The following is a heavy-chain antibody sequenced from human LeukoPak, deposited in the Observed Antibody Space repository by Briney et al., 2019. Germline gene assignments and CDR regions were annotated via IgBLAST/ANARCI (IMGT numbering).Heavy chain of an antibody. CDR3: AKDKWGATQFDY. J-gene: IGHJ4*02. CDR2: ISWNSGSI. Sequence: GGYLRLSCAASGFTFDDYAMHWVRQAPGKGLEWVSGISWNSGSIGYADSVKGRFTISRDNSKNTLYLQMNSLRAEDTAVYYCAKDKWGATQFDYWGQGTLVTVSS. D-gene: IGHD1-26*01. CDR1: GFTFDDYA. V-gene: IGHV3-9*01.